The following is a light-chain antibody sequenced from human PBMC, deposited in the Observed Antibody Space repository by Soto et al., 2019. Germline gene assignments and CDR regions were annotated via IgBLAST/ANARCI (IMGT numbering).Light chain of an antibody. Sequence: EIVLTQSPGTLSLYSGERATLSCRASQSVGSSYLAWYQQKTGQAPRLLIYGASSRATGIPDRFSGSGSGKDFTLTITRLEPEDVAVYFCQQFGFSPWTFGQGTRVDIK. CDR1: QSVGSSY. J-gene: IGKJ1*01. CDR2: GAS. CDR3: QQFGFSPWT. V-gene: IGKV3-20*01.